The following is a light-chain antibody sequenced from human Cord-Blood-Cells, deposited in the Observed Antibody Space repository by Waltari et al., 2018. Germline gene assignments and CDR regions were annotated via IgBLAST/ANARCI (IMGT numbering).Light chain of an antibody. CDR1: SSDVGGYNY. Sequence: QSALTQPASVSGSPGPSITISCPGTTASPTSSDVGGYNYVSWYQQHPGKAPKLMIYDVSNRPSGVSNRFSGLQAEDEADYYCSSYTSSSTLYVFGTGTKVTVL. CDR2: DVS. CDR3: SSYTSSSTLYV. V-gene: IGLV2-14*01. J-gene: IGLJ1*01.